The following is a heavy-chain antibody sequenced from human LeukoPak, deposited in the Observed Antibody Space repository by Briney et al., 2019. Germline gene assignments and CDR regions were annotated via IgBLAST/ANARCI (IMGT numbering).Heavy chain of an antibody. CDR3: ARGWSGYSSYYYYYYMDV. CDR1: GGTFSSYA. D-gene: IGHD3-3*01. Sequence: SVKVSCKASGGTFSSYAISWVRQAPGQGPEWMGGIIPIFGTANYAQKFQGRVTITADESTSTAYMELSSLRSEDTAVYYCARGWSGYSSYYYYYYMDVWGKGTTVTVSS. J-gene: IGHJ6*03. V-gene: IGHV1-69*13. CDR2: IIPIFGTA.